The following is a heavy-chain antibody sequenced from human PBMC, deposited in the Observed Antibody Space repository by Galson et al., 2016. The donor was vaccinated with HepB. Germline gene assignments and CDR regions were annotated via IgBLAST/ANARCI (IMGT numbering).Heavy chain of an antibody. D-gene: IGHD2-21*01. V-gene: IGHV3-53*01. J-gene: IGHJ4*02. CDR3: VAMSVARGTDY. CDR1: KFTFSSYT. Sequence: SLRLSCAASKFTFSSYTMNWVRQAPGKGLEWVSVMFAGGNTYYATFVEGRFTMSGDRSTNTLFLQMNDLRVDDTAFYYCVAMSVARGTDYWGQGTLVSVSS. CDR2: MFAGGNT.